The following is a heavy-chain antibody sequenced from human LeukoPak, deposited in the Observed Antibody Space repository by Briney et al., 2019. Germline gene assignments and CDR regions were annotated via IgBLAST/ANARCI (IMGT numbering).Heavy chain of an antibody. CDR3: AKVKQWLAMDV. Sequence: GGSLRLSCAASGFTFDDYAMHWVRQAPGTGLESVSGISWNSGSIGYADSVKRRFTISRDNAKNSLYLQMNSLRAEDTALYYCAKVKQWLAMDVWGKGTTVTVSS. D-gene: IGHD6-19*01. CDR2: ISWNSGSI. CDR1: GFTFDDYA. V-gene: IGHV3-9*01. J-gene: IGHJ6*03.